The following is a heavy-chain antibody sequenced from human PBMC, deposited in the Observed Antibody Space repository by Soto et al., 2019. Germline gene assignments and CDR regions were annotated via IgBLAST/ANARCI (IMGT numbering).Heavy chain of an antibody. Sequence: PGGSMRLSCAASGFTVKNYQMNWVRQAPGKGLEWVSVIYSGGVTYYPDSVKGRFTTIRDTSKNTVYLQMNSLRADDTDMYYCARDPSTTGYYGLDVWGQGTTVTVSS. J-gene: IGHJ6*02. CDR2: IYSGGVT. CDR1: GFTVKNYQ. CDR3: ARDPSTTGYYGLDV. V-gene: IGHV3-53*01.